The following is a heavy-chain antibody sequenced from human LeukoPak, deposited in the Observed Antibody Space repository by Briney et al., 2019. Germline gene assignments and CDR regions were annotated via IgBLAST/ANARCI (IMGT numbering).Heavy chain of an antibody. V-gene: IGHV3-74*01. J-gene: IGHJ3*02. CDR3: ARALAGDPHDAFDI. Sequence: GGSLRLSCAASGFTFSSYWMHWVRQPQGKGLVWASRINSDGSSTSYADSVKGRFTISRDNAKNTLYLQMNSLRAEDTALYHCARALAGDPHDAFDIWGQGTMVTVSS. CDR2: INSDGSST. CDR1: GFTFSSYW. D-gene: IGHD7-27*01.